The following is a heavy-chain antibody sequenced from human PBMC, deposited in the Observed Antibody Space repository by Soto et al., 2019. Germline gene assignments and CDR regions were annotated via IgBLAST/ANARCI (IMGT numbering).Heavy chain of an antibody. CDR3: AKGGDIVVVPAAMPESSFDY. CDR1: GFTFSSYA. D-gene: IGHD2-2*01. V-gene: IGHV3-23*01. Sequence: GGSLRLSCAASGFTFSSYAMSWVRQAPGKGLEWVSAISGSGGSTYYADSVKGRFTISRDNSKNTLYPQMNSLRAEDTAVYYCAKGGDIVVVPAAMPESSFDYWGQGTLVTVSS. J-gene: IGHJ4*02. CDR2: ISGSGGST.